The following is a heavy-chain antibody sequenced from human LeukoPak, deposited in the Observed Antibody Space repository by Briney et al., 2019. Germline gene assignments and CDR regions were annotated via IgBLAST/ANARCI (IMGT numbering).Heavy chain of an antibody. J-gene: IGHJ4*02. CDR2: INWNGGST. Sequence: GGSLRLSCAASGFTFDDYGMSWVRQAPGKGLEWVSGINWNGGSTGYADSVKGRFTISRDNAKNSLYLQMNSLRAEEDTALYYCARDAPTVGVDYWGQGTLVTVSS. CDR3: ARDAPTVGVDY. CDR1: GFTFDDYG. V-gene: IGHV3-20*04.